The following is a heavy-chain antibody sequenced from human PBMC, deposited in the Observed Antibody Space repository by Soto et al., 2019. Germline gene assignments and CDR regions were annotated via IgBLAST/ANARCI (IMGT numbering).Heavy chain of an antibody. D-gene: IGHD5-18*01. Sequence: QGQLVQSGAEVKKPGASVKVSCKASGYTFTNNDVSWVRQATGQGLEWMGWMNPGSGDTGYAQKFQGRVTMTRDISIATAYMELNSLTSEDTAIYYCAGMESFGSLNCFDPWGQGTLVTVSS. V-gene: IGHV1-8*02. J-gene: IGHJ5*02. CDR2: MNPGSGDT. CDR1: GYTFTNND. CDR3: AGMESFGSLNCFDP.